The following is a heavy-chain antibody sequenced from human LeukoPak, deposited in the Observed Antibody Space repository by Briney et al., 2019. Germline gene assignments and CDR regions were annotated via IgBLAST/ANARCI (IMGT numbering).Heavy chain of an antibody. CDR3: AASRDCSGDSCYRSLDD. D-gene: IGHD2-15*01. V-gene: IGHV1-8*03. CDR1: GYAFTSYD. J-gene: IGHJ4*02. Sequence: GASVKVSCKASGYAFTSYDINWVRQATGQGLEWMGYMNPNSGNGGYAQKFQGRVTITTDTSISTAYMELSGLTSEDTAVYYCAASRDCSGDSCYRSLDDWGQGTLVTVSS. CDR2: MNPNSGNG.